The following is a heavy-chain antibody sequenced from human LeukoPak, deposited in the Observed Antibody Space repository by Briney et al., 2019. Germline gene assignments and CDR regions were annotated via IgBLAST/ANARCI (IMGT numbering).Heavy chain of an antibody. V-gene: IGHV3-21*04. J-gene: IGHJ4*02. D-gene: IGHD7-27*01. Sequence: GGSLRLSCVASGFTFSSYSMNWVRQAPGKGLEWVSYISGSITYIYYVDSLKGRFTISRDNAKNSLYLQMNSLRVEDTAVYYCASTTGDRDYWGQGTLVNVSS. CDR1: GFTFSSYS. CDR3: ASTTGDRDY. CDR2: ISGSITYI.